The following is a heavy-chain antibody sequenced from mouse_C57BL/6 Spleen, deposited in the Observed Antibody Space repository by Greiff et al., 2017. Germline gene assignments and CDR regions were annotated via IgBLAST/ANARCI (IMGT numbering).Heavy chain of an antibody. Sequence: VQLKESGPGLVKPSQSLSLTCSVTGYSITSGYYWNWIRQFPGNKLEWMGYISYDGSNNYNPSLKNRISITRDTSKNQFFLKLNSVTTEDTATYYCARDPHYYGSSPYWYFDVWGTGTTVTVSS. CDR2: ISYDGSN. V-gene: IGHV3-6*01. CDR3: ARDPHYYGSSPYWYFDV. CDR1: GYSITSGYY. D-gene: IGHD1-1*01. J-gene: IGHJ1*03.